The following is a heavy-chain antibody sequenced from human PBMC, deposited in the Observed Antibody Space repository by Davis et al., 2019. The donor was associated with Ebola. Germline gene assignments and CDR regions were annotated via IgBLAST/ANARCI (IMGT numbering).Heavy chain of an antibody. CDR1: GFTFSSYA. Sequence: GESLKISCLASGFTFSSYAMHWVRQAPGKGLEYVSAISSNGGSTFYADSVKGRFTISRDDSKNTLYLQMNSLRAEDTAVYYCAKWDGYGDYWGQGTLVTVSS. D-gene: IGHD5-24*01. CDR3: AKWDGYGDY. J-gene: IGHJ4*02. V-gene: IGHV3-64*04. CDR2: ISSNGGST.